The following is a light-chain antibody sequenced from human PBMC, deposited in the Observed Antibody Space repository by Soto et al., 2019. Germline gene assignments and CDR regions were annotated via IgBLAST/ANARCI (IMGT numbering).Light chain of an antibody. J-gene: IGKJ1*01. CDR3: QQYNTLWT. V-gene: IGKV1-5*03. CDR1: QSINTW. CDR2: KAS. Sequence: DTQMTQSPSTLPASVGDRVTITCRASQSINTWLAWYQQKPGKAPKLLIYKASSLESGVPSRFSGSGSGTEFTLTISSLQPDDFATYYCQQYNTLWTFGQGTKVEIK.